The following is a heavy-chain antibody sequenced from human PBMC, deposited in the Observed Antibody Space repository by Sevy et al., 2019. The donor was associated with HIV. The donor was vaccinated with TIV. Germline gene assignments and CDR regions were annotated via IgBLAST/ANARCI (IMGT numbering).Heavy chain of an antibody. Sequence: GGSLRLSCEASGFTFSKYSMSWVRQAPGKGLEWVSTFSFGCGRINYADSVKGRFTISRDDSKNTLYLQMNSLRAEDTAVYYGAREGCTKPHDYWGQGTLVTVFS. D-gene: IGHD2-8*01. CDR2: FSFGCGRI. V-gene: IGHV3-23*01. CDR3: AREGCTKPHDY. J-gene: IGHJ4*02. CDR1: GFTFSKYS.